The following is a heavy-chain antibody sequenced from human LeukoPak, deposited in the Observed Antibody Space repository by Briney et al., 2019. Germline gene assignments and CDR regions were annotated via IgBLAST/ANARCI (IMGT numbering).Heavy chain of an antibody. D-gene: IGHD1-26*01. J-gene: IGHJ6*02. CDR1: GYTVTSYG. CDR3: ARYSGSPAYYYYGMDV. Sequence: ASVKVSFTSSGYTVTSYGISWVRQAPGQGLEWMGWISAYNGNTNYAQKLQGRVTMTTDTSTSTAYMELRSLRSDDTAVYYCARYSGSPAYYYYGMDVWGQGTTVTVSS. CDR2: ISAYNGNT. V-gene: IGHV1-18*01.